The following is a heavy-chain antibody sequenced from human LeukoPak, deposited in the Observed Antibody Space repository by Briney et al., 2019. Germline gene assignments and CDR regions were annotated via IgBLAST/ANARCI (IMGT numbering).Heavy chain of an antibody. Sequence: PSETLSLTCAVSGGSISSNNWWSWVRQPPGKGLEWIGYIYYSGSTNYNPSLKSRVTISVDTSKNQFSLKLSSVTAADTAVYYCGGLQVAAGTIDYWGQGTLVTVSS. J-gene: IGHJ4*02. CDR2: IYYSGST. D-gene: IGHD6-13*01. CDR3: GGLQVAAGTIDY. CDR1: GGSISSNNW. V-gene: IGHV4-4*02.